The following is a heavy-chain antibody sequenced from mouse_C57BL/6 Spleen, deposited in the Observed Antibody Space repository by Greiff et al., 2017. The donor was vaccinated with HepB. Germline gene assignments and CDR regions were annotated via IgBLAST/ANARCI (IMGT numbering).Heavy chain of an antibody. D-gene: IGHD1-1*01. CDR2: IDPSDSYT. V-gene: IGHV1-50*01. J-gene: IGHJ4*01. CDR3: ARPPYYGSFYAMDY. Sequence: QVQLQQPGAELVKPGASVKLSCKASGYTFTSYWMQWVKQRPGQGLEWIGEIDPSDSYTNYNQKFKGKATLTVDTSSSTAYMQLSSLTSEDSAVYYCARPPYYGSFYAMDYWGQGTSVTVSS. CDR1: GYTFTSYW.